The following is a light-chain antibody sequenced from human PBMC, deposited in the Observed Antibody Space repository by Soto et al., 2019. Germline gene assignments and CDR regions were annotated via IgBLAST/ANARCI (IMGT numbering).Light chain of an antibody. Sequence: EIVMTQSPATLSLSPGERATLSCRASQSVDKYLLGYQQKPGQAPRLLIYDASNRATGIPARFSGSGSGTDFTLTISSLEPEDVAVYYCQQRGNRPPWTFGQGTKVEIK. CDR1: QSVDKY. V-gene: IGKV3-11*01. CDR2: DAS. CDR3: QQRGNRPPWT. J-gene: IGKJ1*01.